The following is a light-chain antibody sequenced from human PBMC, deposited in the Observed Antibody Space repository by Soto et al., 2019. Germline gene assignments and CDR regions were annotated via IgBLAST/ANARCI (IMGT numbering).Light chain of an antibody. CDR3: QQSYSTLSIT. CDR1: ESINRH. V-gene: IGKV1-39*01. J-gene: IGKJ5*01. CDR2: AAS. Sequence: DIQMTQSPSSLSASVGDRVTITCRASESINRHLNWYQQKPGKAPKLLIYAASSLQNGVPSRFSGIGSGTDFTLTISNLQPEDFATYYCQQSYSTLSITFGQVTRLEIK.